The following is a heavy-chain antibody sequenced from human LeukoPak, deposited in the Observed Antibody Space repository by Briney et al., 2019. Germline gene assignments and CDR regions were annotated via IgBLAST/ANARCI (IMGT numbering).Heavy chain of an antibody. CDR1: GFTFSSYA. J-gene: IGHJ6*02. CDR2: ISSNGGST. CDR3: ARDVVAAGYTGYYYYGMDV. Sequence: GGSLRLSCAASGFTFSSYAMHWVRQAPGKGLEYVSAISSNGGSTYYANSVKGRFTISRDNSKSTLYLQMGSLRAEDMAVYYCARDVVAAGYTGYYYYGMDVWGQGTTVTVSS. D-gene: IGHD6-13*01. V-gene: IGHV3-64*01.